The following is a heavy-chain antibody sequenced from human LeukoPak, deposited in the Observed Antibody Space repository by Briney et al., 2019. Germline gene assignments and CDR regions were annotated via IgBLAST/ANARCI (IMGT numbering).Heavy chain of an antibody. CDR2: ISSASTYI. D-gene: IGHD5-18*01. V-gene: IGHV3-21*01. Sequence: GESLRLSCAAPGFTFSSYSMNWVRQAPGKGLEWVSSISSASTYIYYADSVKGRFTISRDNAKNSLYLQMNSLRAEDTAMYYCARLVWDTTMADGDIDSWGQGTLLIVSS. J-gene: IGHJ4*02. CDR1: GFTFSSYS. CDR3: ARLVWDTTMADGDIDS.